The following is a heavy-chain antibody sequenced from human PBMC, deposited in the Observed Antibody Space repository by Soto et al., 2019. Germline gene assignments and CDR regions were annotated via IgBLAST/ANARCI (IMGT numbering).Heavy chain of an antibody. D-gene: IGHD2-15*01. CDR1: GYTFISHV. Sequence: QVQLVQSGVEVKKPGASVKVSCKASGYTFISHVISWVRQAPGQGLEWLGWISGKHGNTNYAQKLQRRVTLTTDTSTSTAYMELRSMRSDDTAVYYCARVSSSIVVVPDYGMDVWGQGTTVTVSS. CDR3: ARVSSSIVVVPDYGMDV. J-gene: IGHJ6*02. CDR2: ISGKHGNT. V-gene: IGHV1-18*04.